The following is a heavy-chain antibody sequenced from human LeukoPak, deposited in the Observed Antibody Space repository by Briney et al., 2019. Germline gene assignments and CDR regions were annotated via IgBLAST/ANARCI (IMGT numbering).Heavy chain of an antibody. D-gene: IGHD2-2*01. Sequence: TGGSLRLFCAASGFTFSSYAMSWVRQAPGKGLEWVSAISGSGGSTYYADSVKGRFTISRDNSKNTLYLQMNSLRAEDTAVYYCAKDPHIVVVPAAPPEYFQHWGQGTLVTVSS. CDR1: GFTFSSYA. CDR3: AKDPHIVVVPAAPPEYFQH. J-gene: IGHJ1*01. CDR2: ISGSGGST. V-gene: IGHV3-23*01.